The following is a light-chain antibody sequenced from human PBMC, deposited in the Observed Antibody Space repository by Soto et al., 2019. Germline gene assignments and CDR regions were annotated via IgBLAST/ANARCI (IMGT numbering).Light chain of an antibody. CDR1: SSDVGSYYL. CDR3: CSYAGSSTFV. J-gene: IGLJ1*01. CDR2: EGS. V-gene: IGLV2-23*01. Sequence: QSALTQPASVSGSPGQSITISCTGTSSDVGSYYLVSWYQHHPGKAPKLMIYEGSKRPSGVSNRFSGSKSGNTASLTISGLQAEDEADYYCCSYAGSSTFVFGTGTKVTVL.